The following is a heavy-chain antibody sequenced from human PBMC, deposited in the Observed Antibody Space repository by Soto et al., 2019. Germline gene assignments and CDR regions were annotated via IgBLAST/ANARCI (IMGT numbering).Heavy chain of an antibody. CDR3: ARGYSDFWSGYLGWFEP. CDR2: IYYSVST. V-gene: IGHV4-59*01. J-gene: IGHJ5*02. Sequence: QVQLQESGPGLVKPSETLSLTCTVSGGSISSFYWSWIRQPPGKGLEWIGYIYYSVSTNYNPSLKSRVTRSVDTSKNQFSLKLSSVTAADTAVSYCARGYSDFWSGYLGWFEPWGQGTLVTVSS. D-gene: IGHD3-3*01. CDR1: GGSISSFY.